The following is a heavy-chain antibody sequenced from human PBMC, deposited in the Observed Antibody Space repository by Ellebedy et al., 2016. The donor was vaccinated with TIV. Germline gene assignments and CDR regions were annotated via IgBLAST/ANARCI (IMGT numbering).Heavy chain of an antibody. Sequence: GESLKISCVASGFTFSYHHMDWVRQAPGKGLEWVGRTRSKASSHTTEYAASVKGRFTVPRDDSKNSLYLQMNSLKTEDTAVYYCAASSGGNIVDYWGQGTLVTVSS. V-gene: IGHV3-72*01. D-gene: IGHD3-22*01. CDR2: TRSKASSHTT. J-gene: IGHJ4*02. CDR1: GFTFSYHH. CDR3: AASSGGNIVDY.